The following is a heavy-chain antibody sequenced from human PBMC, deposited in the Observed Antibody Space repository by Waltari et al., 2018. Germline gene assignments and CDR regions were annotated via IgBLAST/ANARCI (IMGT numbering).Heavy chain of an antibody. CDR1: GGAFGNYA. V-gene: IGHV3-23*01. CDR3: LKGADNMLSSYYFYYCMDV. CDR2: ISSSGGTT. J-gene: IGHJ6*02. Sequence: EVQLLESGRGLEQPGGSLRLNCTDSGGAFGNYAMGLDSWASGKGLDWVSAISSSGGTTKFADAVKVRFSISRDNSKSTLYLQMISLRAEDTAVYYCLKGADNMLSSYYFYYCMDVWGQVTTVTVSS. D-gene: IGHD3-9*01.